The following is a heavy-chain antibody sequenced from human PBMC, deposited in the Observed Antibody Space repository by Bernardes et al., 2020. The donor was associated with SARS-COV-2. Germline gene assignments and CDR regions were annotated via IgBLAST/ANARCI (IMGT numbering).Heavy chain of an antibody. D-gene: IGHD4-4*01. V-gene: IGHV3-20*01. J-gene: IGHJ6*02. CDR1: GLMFDDFG. CDR2: MDWSGRST. Sequence: GGSLRRYCTASGLMFDDFGMSWVRQVPGKWPEWVSGMDWSGRSTAYADSVKGRFIISRDNAKNSLFLQMNSLRDEDTALYHCARGLGGAVTGKGYYNMDVWGQGTTVTVSS. CDR3: ARGLGGAVTGKGYYNMDV.